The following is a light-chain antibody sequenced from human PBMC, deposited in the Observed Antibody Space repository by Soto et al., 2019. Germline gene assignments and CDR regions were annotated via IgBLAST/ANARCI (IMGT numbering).Light chain of an antibody. CDR2: DVT. Sequence: QSVLTQPRSVAGSPGQSVTISCTGTSNDVGAYHYVSWYQHHPGKAPKLIIYDVTQRHSGIPDRFSGSKSGNTASLTISGLQADDEADYHCCSYADNYFYVCGTGTKVTVL. V-gene: IGLV2-11*01. J-gene: IGLJ1*01. CDR3: CSYADNYFYV. CDR1: SNDVGAYHY.